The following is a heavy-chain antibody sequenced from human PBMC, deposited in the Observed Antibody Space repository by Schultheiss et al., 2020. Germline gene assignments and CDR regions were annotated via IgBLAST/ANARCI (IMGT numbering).Heavy chain of an antibody. CDR2: IYYSGST. V-gene: IGHV4-59*08. D-gene: IGHD2-2*01. Sequence: SETLSLTCTVSGGSISSYYWSWIRQPPGKGLEWIGYIYYSGSTNYNPSLKSRVTISVDTSKNQFSLKLSSVTAADTAVYYCARSRRYCSSTSCPGLGGMDVWGKGTTVTVSS. CDR3: ARSRRYCSSTSCPGLGGMDV. J-gene: IGHJ6*04. CDR1: GGSISSYY.